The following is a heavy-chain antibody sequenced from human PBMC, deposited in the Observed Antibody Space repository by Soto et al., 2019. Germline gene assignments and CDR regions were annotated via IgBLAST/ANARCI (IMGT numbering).Heavy chain of an antibody. CDR1: GFTFSSYW. V-gene: IGHV3-7*01. CDR3: ARPHYDILTGSLDWFDP. CDR2: IKQDGSEK. J-gene: IGHJ5*02. Sequence: EVQLVESGGGLVQPGGSLRLSCAASGFTFSSYWMSWVRQAPGKGLEWVANIKQDGSEKYYVGSVKGRFTISRDNAKNSLYLQMNSLRAEDTAVYYCARPHYDILTGSLDWFDPWGQGTLVTVSS. D-gene: IGHD3-9*01.